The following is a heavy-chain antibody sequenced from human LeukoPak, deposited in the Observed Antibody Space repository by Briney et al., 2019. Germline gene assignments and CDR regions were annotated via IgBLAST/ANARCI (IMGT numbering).Heavy chain of an antibody. CDR1: GGSIGSSSYY. D-gene: IGHD2-2*01. Sequence: SETLSLTCTVSGGSIGSSSYYWGWIRQPPGKGLEWIGSIYYSGSTYYNPSLKSRVTISVDTSKNQFSLKLSSVTAADTAVYYCAREGYQPEGFDPWGQGTLVTVSS. J-gene: IGHJ5*02. V-gene: IGHV4-39*02. CDR2: IYYSGST. CDR3: AREGYQPEGFDP.